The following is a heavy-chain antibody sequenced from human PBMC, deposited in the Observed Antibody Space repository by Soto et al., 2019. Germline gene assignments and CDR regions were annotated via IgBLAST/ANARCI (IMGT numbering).Heavy chain of an antibody. J-gene: IGHJ1*01. CDR3: AREENCSGGICYSEYFQL. Sequence: GASVKVSCKASGYIFTAYSMHWVRQAPGQGLEWMGVVNPSGGPTNYAQKFQGRITMTRDTSTSTVYMDLSSLTSEDTAVYYCAREENCSGGICYSEYFQLWGQGTLVTVSS. CDR2: VNPSGGPT. D-gene: IGHD2-15*01. V-gene: IGHV1-46*01. CDR1: GYIFTAYS.